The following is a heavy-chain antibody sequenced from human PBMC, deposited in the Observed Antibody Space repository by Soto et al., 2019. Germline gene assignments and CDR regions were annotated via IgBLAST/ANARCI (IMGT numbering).Heavy chain of an antibody. V-gene: IGHV3-23*01. D-gene: IGHD5-18*01. Sequence: GGSLRLSCAASGFTFSSYAMSWVRQAPGKGLEWVSAISGSGGSTYYADSVKGRFTISVDKSKNHFSLDLSSVTAADTAVYYCSSQTYSYAWHHWGQGTQVTVSS. CDR1: GFTFSSYA. CDR3: SSQTYSYAWHH. CDR2: ISGSGGST. J-gene: IGHJ5*02.